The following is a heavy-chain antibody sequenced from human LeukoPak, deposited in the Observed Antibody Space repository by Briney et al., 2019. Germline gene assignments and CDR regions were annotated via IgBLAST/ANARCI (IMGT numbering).Heavy chain of an antibody. CDR3: ARAHSSSWTYFDY. CDR2: IIPIFGTA. J-gene: IGHJ4*02. CDR1: GGTFSGYA. V-gene: IGHV1-69*06. Sequence: GASVKVSCKASGGTFSGYAISWVRQAPGQGLEWMGGIIPIFGTANYAQKFQGRVTITADKSTSTAYMELSSLRSEDTAVYYCARAHSSSWTYFDYWGQGTLVTVSS. D-gene: IGHD6-13*01.